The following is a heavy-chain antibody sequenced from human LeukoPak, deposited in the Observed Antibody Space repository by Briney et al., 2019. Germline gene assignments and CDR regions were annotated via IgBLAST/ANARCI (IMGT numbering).Heavy chain of an antibody. V-gene: IGHV3-74*01. CDR1: GFTFSKYW. J-gene: IGHJ6*03. Sequence: GGSLRLSCASSGFTFSKYWMHWVRQAPGKGLVWVSRINADGTGTNYADSVMGRFTISRDNAKNTLYLQMNSLRAEDTAVYYCARNPEYSSSSYYYYYYMDVWGKGTTVTVSS. CDR2: INADGTGT. D-gene: IGHD6-6*01. CDR3: ARNPEYSSSSYYYYYYMDV.